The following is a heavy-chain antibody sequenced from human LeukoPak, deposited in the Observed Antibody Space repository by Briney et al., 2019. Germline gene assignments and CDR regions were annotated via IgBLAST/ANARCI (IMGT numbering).Heavy chain of an antibody. J-gene: IGHJ4*02. D-gene: IGHD5/OR15-5a*01. V-gene: IGHV1-46*01. CDR1: GYTFTNSF. CDR3: ARGRSKALDF. CDR2: VNPTGGST. Sequence: ASVKVSCDTSGYTFTNSFIHWVRQVPGHGLEWMGMVNPTGGSTSYAQSFQGRVTLTGDTSTSTVYMEFSALTSEDTAVYYCARGRSKALDFWGQGTPVTVSS.